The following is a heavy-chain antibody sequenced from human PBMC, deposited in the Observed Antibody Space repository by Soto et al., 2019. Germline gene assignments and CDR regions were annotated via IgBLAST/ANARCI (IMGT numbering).Heavy chain of an antibody. D-gene: IGHD4-17*01. CDR2: IWYDGSNK. CDR1: GFTFSSYG. CDR3: ASSYGDYGSWYFDL. V-gene: IGHV3-33*01. J-gene: IGHJ2*01. Sequence: QVQLVESGGGVVQPGRSLRLSCAASGFTFSSYGMHWVRQAPGKGLEWVAVIWYDGSNKYYADSVKGRFTISRDNSKNTLYLQMNRLRAEATAGYYCASSYGDYGSWYFDLWGRGTLVTVSS.